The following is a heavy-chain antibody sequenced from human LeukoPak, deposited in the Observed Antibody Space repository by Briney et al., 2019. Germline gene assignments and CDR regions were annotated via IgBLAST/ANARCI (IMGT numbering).Heavy chain of an antibody. CDR1: GGSFSGYY. V-gene: IGHV4-34*01. J-gene: IGHJ5*02. Sequence: SETLSLTCAVFGGSFSGYYWSWIRQPPGKGLEWIGSIYYSGSTYYSPSLKSRVTISVDTSKNQFSLKLSSVTAADTAVYYCARLLRVGYCSTTTCNWFDPWGQGTLVTVSS. CDR3: ARLLRVGYCSTTTCNWFDP. CDR2: IYYSGST. D-gene: IGHD2-2*03.